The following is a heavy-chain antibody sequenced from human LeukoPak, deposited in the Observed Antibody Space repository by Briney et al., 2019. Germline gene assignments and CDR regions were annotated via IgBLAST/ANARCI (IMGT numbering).Heavy chain of an antibody. Sequence: SGTLSLTCAVSGGSISSGDYYWSWIRQPPGKGLEWIGYIYYSGSTYYNPSLKSRVTISVDTSKNQFSLKLSSVTAADTAVYYCARVVPAAPQLNWFDPWGQGTLVTVSS. CDR3: ARVVPAAPQLNWFDP. D-gene: IGHD2-2*01. V-gene: IGHV4-30-4*01. CDR2: IYYSGST. J-gene: IGHJ5*02. CDR1: GGSISSGDYY.